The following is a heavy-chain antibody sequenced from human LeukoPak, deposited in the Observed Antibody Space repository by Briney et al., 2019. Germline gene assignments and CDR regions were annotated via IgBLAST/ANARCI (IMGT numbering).Heavy chain of an antibody. CDR3: AKAGSSWYEY. V-gene: IGHV3-7*01. D-gene: IGHD6-13*01. CDR2: IKQDGSEK. CDR1: GFTFSSYW. J-gene: IGHJ4*02. Sequence: GGSLRLSCAASGFTFSSYWMSWVRQAPGKGLEWVANIKQDGSEKYYVDSLKGRFTIFRDNAKNSLYLQMNSLRADDTAVYYCAKAGSSWYEYWGQGTLVTVSS.